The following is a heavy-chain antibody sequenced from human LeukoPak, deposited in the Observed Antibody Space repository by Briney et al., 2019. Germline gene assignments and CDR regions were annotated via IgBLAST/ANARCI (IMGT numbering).Heavy chain of an antibody. V-gene: IGHV4-39*01. CDR2: IYYSGST. CDR3: ARASSGWSFDY. J-gene: IGHJ4*02. D-gene: IGHD6-19*01. CDR1: GGSISSSSYS. Sequence: SETLSLTCTVSGGSISSSSYSWGWIRQPPGKGLEWIGSIYYSGSTYYNPSLKSRVTISVDTSKNQFSLKLSSVTAADTAVYYCARASSGWSFDYWGQGTLVTVSS.